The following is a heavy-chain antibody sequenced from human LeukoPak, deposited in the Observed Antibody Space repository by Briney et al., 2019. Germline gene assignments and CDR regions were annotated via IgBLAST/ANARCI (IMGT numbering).Heavy chain of an antibody. Sequence: GGSLKLSCAASGFTFSSYNMNWVRQAPGKGLQWGSYISSSSGTIYYADSVKGRFTISRDNAKNSLYLQMNSLRAEDTAVYYCARDLTLLRYFDWLLEGLDYWGQGTLVTVSS. J-gene: IGHJ4*02. CDR2: ISSSSGTI. CDR1: GFTFSSYN. D-gene: IGHD3-9*01. CDR3: ARDLTLLRYFDWLLEGLDY. V-gene: IGHV3-48*01.